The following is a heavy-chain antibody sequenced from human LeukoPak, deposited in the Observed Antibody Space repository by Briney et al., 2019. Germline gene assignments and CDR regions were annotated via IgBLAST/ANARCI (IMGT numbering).Heavy chain of an antibody. CDR3: ARDNDYDSSGSLDY. D-gene: IGHD3-22*01. V-gene: IGHV3-21*01. CDR2: ISSSSSYI. CDR1: GFTFSSYS. J-gene: IGHJ4*02. Sequence: GESLKISCAASGFTFSSYSMNWVRQAPGKGLEWVSSISSSSSYIYYADSVKGRFTISRDNAKNSLYLQMNSLRAEDTAVYYCARDNDYDSSGSLDYWGQGTLVTVSS.